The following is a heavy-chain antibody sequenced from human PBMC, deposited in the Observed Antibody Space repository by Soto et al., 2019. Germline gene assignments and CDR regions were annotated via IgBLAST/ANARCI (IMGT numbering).Heavy chain of an antibody. D-gene: IGHD2-2*01. J-gene: IGHJ3*02. CDR3: ARGRFIVVVPAAMYDAFDI. CDR2: ISAYNGNT. V-gene: IGHV1-18*01. Sequence: GASVKVCCKASGYTFTSYGSRWVRQAPGQGLEWMGWISAYNGNTNYAQKLQGRVTMTTDTSTSTAYMELRSLRSDDTAVYYCARGRFIVVVPAAMYDAFDIWGQGTMVTVSS. CDR1: GYTFTSYG.